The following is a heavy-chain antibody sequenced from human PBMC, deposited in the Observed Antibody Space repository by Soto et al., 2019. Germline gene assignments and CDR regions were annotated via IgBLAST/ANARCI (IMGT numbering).Heavy chain of an antibody. V-gene: IGHV3-33*01. Sequence: QVQLVESGGGVVQPGRSLRLSCAASGFTFSSYGMHWVRQAPGKGLEWVAVIWYDGSNKYYADSVKGRFTISRDNSKNTVYLQMNSLRAEDTAVYYCARDNVYYDILTGYVDWFDPWGQGTLVTVSS. CDR1: GFTFSSYG. CDR3: ARDNVYYDILTGYVDWFDP. J-gene: IGHJ5*02. D-gene: IGHD3-9*01. CDR2: IWYDGSNK.